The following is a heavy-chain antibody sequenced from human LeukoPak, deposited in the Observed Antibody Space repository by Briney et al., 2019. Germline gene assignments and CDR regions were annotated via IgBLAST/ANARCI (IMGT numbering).Heavy chain of an antibody. CDR2: ISWNSGSI. CDR3: ASALSSGWYDY. V-gene: IGHV3-9*01. Sequence: GRSLRLSCAASGFTFDDYAMHWVRQAPGKGLEWVSGISWNSGSIGYADSVKGRFTISRDNAKNSLYLQMNSLRAEDTALYYCASALSSGWYDYWGQGTLVTVSS. D-gene: IGHD6-19*01. CDR1: GFTFDDYA. J-gene: IGHJ4*02.